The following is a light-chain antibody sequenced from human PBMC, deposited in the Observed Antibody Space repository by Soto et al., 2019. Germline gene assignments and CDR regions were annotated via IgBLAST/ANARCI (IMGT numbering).Light chain of an antibody. CDR2: DAS. V-gene: IGKV1-5*01. CDR3: HHYCKPQR. Sequence: DSHMNAPPYTLPASVGYSVTFTCRASQSISSWLAWYQQKPGKAPKLLIYDASSLESGVPSRFSGSGSGTDFTLTICRLEPADFAVCFCHHYCKPQRFGQGARLEIK. CDR1: QSISSW. J-gene: IGKJ5*01.